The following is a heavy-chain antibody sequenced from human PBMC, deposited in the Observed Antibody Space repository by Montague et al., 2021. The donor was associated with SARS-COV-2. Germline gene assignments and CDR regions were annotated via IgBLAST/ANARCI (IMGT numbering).Heavy chain of an antibody. J-gene: IGHJ4*02. CDR2: IYWDDDK. CDR3: ARTTMITFGGVIVPFDY. V-gene: IGHV2-70*11. D-gene: IGHD3-16*02. CDR1: GGSISRSEDN. Sequence: TLSLTCTVSGGSISRSEDNWAWIRQPPGKGLEWLARIYWDDDKYYSTSLKTRLTISKDTSKNQVVLTMTNMDPVDTATYYCARTTMITFGGVIVPFDYWGQGTLVTVSS.